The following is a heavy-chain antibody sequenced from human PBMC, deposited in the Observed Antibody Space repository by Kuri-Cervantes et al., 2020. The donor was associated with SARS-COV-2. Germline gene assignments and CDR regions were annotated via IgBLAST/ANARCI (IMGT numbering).Heavy chain of an antibody. D-gene: IGHD2-21*02. CDR2: IWYDGSNE. J-gene: IGHJ4*02. CDR1: GFTFSSYA. V-gene: IGHV3-33*08. CDR3: ARDSNCGGNCVGRQPLDH. Sequence: GGSLRLSCAASGFTFSSYAMHWVRQAPDKGLEWVAGIWYDGSNENYADSVKGRFIVSRDNSKNTLYLQMNSLRAEDTAVYYCARDSNCGGNCVGRQPLDHWGQGTLVTVSS.